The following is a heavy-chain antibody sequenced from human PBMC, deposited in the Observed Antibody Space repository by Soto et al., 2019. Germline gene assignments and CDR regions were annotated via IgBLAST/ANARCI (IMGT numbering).Heavy chain of an antibody. J-gene: IGHJ4*02. Sequence: PGGSLSLSCAASGYTFRSYWMSLVRQAPGKGLEWVANIKQDGSEKYYVDSVKGRFTISRDNAKNSLFLQMNSLGAEDTAVYYCAREGSIGYYYFDYWGQGTLVTVS. D-gene: IGHD6-19*01. CDR3: AREGSIGYYYFDY. CDR1: GYTFRSYW. CDR2: IKQDGSEK. V-gene: IGHV3-7*01.